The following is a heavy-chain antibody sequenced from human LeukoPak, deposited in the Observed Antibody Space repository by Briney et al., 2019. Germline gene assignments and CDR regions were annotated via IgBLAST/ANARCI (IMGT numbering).Heavy chain of an antibody. CDR1: GYTFTSYY. D-gene: IGHD3-22*01. J-gene: IGHJ4*02. Sequence: ASVKVSCKASGYTFTSYYIHWVRQAPGQGLEWMGVISPSGGSTTYAQKFQGRVTMTWDTSTSTVYMELSSLTSEDTAVYYCATVPYYDSSGYDNWGQGTLVTVSS. CDR3: ATVPYYDSSGYDN. V-gene: IGHV1-46*01. CDR2: ISPSGGST.